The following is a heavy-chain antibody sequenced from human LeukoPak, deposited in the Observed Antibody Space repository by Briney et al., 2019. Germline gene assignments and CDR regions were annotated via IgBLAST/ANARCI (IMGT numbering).Heavy chain of an antibody. V-gene: IGHV3-74*01. CDR1: GYTFNNSW. D-gene: IGHD3-22*01. J-gene: IGHJ3*02. CDR3: ASPRSGDRGGYHDPCDI. CDR2: INSDGTR. Sequence: GGSLRLSCAGSGYTFNNSWMHWVRQAPGKGMVWVSRINSDGTRSYADSVKGRFTISRDNAKNTLFLQMNSLRVEDTAVYFCASPRSGDRGGYHDPCDIWGQGTMVTVST.